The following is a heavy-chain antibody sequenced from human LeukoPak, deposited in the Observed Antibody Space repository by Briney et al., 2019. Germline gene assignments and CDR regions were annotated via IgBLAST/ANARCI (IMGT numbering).Heavy chain of an antibody. CDR3: AKDKSTVGTTTLGY. Sequence: GGSLRLSCAASGFSFSTCAMNWVRQAPGKGLEWVSAISGSGSNTYYADSVKGRLTISRDNSKNTLYLQMNSLRAEDTAVYYCAKDKSTVGTTTLGYWGQGTLVTVSS. D-gene: IGHD1-26*01. CDR2: ISGSGSNT. CDR1: GFSFSTCA. J-gene: IGHJ4*02. V-gene: IGHV3-23*01.